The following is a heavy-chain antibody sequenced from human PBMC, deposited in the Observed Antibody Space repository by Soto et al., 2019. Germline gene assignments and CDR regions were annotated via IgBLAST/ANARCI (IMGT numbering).Heavy chain of an antibody. CDR1: GGSISSYY. CDR3: GAFLDYYYYYGMDV. CDR2: IYYSGST. V-gene: IGHV4-59*01. J-gene: IGHJ6*02. Sequence: SETLSLTCTVSGGSISSYYWSWIRQPPGKGLEWIGYIYYSGSTNYNPSLKSRVTISVDTSKNQFSLKLSSVTAADTAVYYCGAFLDYYYYYGMDVWGQGTTVTVSS.